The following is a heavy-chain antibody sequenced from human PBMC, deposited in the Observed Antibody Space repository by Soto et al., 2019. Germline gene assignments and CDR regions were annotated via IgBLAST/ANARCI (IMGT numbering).Heavy chain of an antibody. J-gene: IGHJ4*02. CDR3: ARHPTEWELPPADY. CDR2: FDPEDGET. Sequence: ASVKVSCKVSGYTLTGLSMHWVRQAPGKGLEWMGGFDPEDGETIYAQKFQGRVTMTEDTSTDTAYMELSSLRSEDTAVYYCARHPTEWELPPADYWGQGTLVTVSS. CDR1: GYTLTGLS. D-gene: IGHD1-26*01. V-gene: IGHV1-24*01.